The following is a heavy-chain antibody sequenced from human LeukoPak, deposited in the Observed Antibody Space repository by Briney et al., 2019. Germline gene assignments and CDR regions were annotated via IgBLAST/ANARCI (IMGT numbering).Heavy chain of an antibody. J-gene: IGHJ4*02. CDR3: ARLDSLEWLFDY. CDR2: IYYSGST. D-gene: IGHD3-3*01. Sequence: PSETLSLTCTVSGGSISSSSYYWGWIRQPPGKGLEWIGSIYYSGSTYYNPSLKSRVTISVDVSKNQFSLKLSSVTAADTAVYYCARLDSLEWLFDYWGQGTLVTVSS. CDR1: GGSISSSSYY. V-gene: IGHV4-39*01.